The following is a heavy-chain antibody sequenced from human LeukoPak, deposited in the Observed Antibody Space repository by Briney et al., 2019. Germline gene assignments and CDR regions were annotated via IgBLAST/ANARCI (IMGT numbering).Heavy chain of an antibody. V-gene: IGHV3-23*01. CDR3: ARDLVLDHYYGSGSYYNGPLDY. D-gene: IGHD3-10*01. Sequence: PGGSLRLSCAASGFTFSSYAMSWVRQAPGKGLEWVSAISGSGGSTYYADSVKGRFTISRDNSKNTLYLQMNSLRAEDTAVYYCARDLVLDHYYGSGSYYNGPLDYWGQGTLVTVSS. CDR1: GFTFSSYA. CDR2: ISGSGGST. J-gene: IGHJ4*02.